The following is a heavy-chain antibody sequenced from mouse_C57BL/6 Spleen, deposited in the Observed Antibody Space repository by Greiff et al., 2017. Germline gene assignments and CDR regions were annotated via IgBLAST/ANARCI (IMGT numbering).Heavy chain of an antibody. J-gene: IGHJ2*01. Sequence: QVQLKESGPELVKPGASVKISCKASGYAFSSSWMNWVKQRPGKGLEWIGRIYPGDGDTNYNGKFKGKATLTADKSSSTAYMQLSSLTSEDSAVYFCARSGGNYSDYWGQGTTLTVSS. CDR2: IYPGDGDT. CDR1: GYAFSSSW. CDR3: ARSGGNYSDY. V-gene: IGHV1-82*01. D-gene: IGHD1-1*02.